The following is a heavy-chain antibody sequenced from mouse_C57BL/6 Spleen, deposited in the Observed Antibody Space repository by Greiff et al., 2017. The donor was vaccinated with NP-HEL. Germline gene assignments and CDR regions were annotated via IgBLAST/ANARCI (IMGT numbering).Heavy chain of an antibody. CDR3: ARDWAMDY. V-gene: IGHV1-55*01. Sequence: VQLQQPGAELVKPGASVKMSCKASGYTFTSYWLTWVKQRPGQGLEWIGDIYPGSGSTNYNEMFKSKATLTVDTSSSTAYMQRSSLTSEDSAVYYCARDWAMDYWGQGTSVTVSS. CDR2: IYPGSGST. CDR1: GYTFTSYW. J-gene: IGHJ4*01. D-gene: IGHD4-1*01.